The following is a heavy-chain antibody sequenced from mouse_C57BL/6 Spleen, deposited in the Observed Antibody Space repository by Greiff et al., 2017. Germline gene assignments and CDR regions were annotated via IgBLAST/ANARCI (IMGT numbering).Heavy chain of an antibody. J-gene: IGHJ3*01. Sequence: QVQLQQPGTELVKPGASVKLSCKASGYTFTSYWMPWVQQRPGQGLEWIGNINPSNGGTNYNEKFKSKATLTVDKSSSTAYMQLSSLTSEDSAVYYCARRSKGTAQTWFAYWGQGTLVTVSA. D-gene: IGHD3-2*02. CDR1: GYTFTSYW. CDR3: ARRSKGTAQTWFAY. CDR2: INPSNGGT. V-gene: IGHV1-53*01.